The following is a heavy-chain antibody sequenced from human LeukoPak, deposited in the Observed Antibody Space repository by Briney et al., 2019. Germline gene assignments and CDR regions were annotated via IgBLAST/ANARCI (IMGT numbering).Heavy chain of an antibody. J-gene: IGHJ4*02. CDR2: INPIFGTA. Sequence: ASVKVSCKASGGTFSGYGVSWVRQAPGQGLEWMGGINPIFGTAKYPQKFQGRVTITADESTSTAYMELSSLRSEDTAVYYCARDQSRDSGSYDFWGQGTLVTVSS. D-gene: IGHD1-26*01. CDR3: ARDQSRDSGSYDF. CDR1: GGTFSGYG. V-gene: IGHV1-69*01.